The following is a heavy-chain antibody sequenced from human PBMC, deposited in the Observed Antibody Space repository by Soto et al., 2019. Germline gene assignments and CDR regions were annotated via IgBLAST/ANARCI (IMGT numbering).Heavy chain of an antibody. Sequence: QVQLVQSGAEEKKPGASVKVSCKASGYTFTSYAMHWVRQAPGQRLAWMGWINAGNGNTKYSQKFQGRVTITRDTSASTAYMELSSRRSEDTAVYYCARRLSGNDFSSYGMDGCGQGTTVTVSS. CDR3: ARRLSGNDFSSYGMDG. J-gene: IGHJ6*02. CDR1: GYTFTSYA. CDR2: INAGNGNT. D-gene: IGHD1-1*01. V-gene: IGHV1-3*05.